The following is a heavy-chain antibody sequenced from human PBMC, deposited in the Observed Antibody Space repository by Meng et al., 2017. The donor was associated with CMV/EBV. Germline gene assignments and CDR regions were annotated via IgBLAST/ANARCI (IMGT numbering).Heavy chain of an antibody. CDR3: ARRSYRGTLDY. CDR2: IYYSGST. Sequence: SETLSLTCTVSGGSISSSSYYWGWIRQPPGKGLEWIGSIYYSGSTYYNPSLKGRVTISVDTSKNQFSLKLSSVTAADTAVYYCARRSYRGTLDYWGQGTLVTVSS. V-gene: IGHV4-39*01. CDR1: GGSISSSSYY. D-gene: IGHD1-26*01. J-gene: IGHJ4*02.